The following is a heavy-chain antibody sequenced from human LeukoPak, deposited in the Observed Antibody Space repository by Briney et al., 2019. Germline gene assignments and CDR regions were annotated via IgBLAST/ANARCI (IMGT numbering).Heavy chain of an antibody. Sequence: SETLSLTCAVYGGSFSGYSWSWIRQPPGKGLEWIGEINHSGSTNYNPSLMSRVTIFVDTSKNQSPLMLSSVIAADTAVYYCSEAGRVQLWFQPYSNYGLDTSGPRDTVTASS. CDR2: INHSGST. D-gene: IGHD5-18*01. CDR3: SEAGRVQLWFQPYSNYGLDT. J-gene: IGHJ6*02. V-gene: IGHV4-34*01. CDR1: GGSFSGYS.